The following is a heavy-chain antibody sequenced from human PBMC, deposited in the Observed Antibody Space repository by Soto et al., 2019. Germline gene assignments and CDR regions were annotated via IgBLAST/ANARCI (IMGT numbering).Heavy chain of an antibody. CDR2: ISYDGSNK. V-gene: IGHV3-30*18. Sequence: GGSLRLSCAASGFTFSSYGMHWVRQAPGKGLEWVAVISYDGSNKYYADSVKGRLTISRDNSKNTLYLQMNSLRAEDTAVYYCAKEGVVVPAASPFYYYGMDVWGQGTTVTAP. D-gene: IGHD2-2*01. CDR3: AKEGVVVPAASPFYYYGMDV. J-gene: IGHJ6*02. CDR1: GFTFSSYG.